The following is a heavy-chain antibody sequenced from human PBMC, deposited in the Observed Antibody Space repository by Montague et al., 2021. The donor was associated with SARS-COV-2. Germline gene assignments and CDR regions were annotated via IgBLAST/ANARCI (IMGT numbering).Heavy chain of an antibody. Sequence: SETLSLTCAVYGGSLSGYYWTWIRQSPGKGLEWIAEINHSGTTNYNFNPSLRSRVTISVDTSKSQFSLQLRSVTAADTGVYYCARWDPQTLTLIGLRGKSASDYWGRGTLVTVSS. V-gene: IGHV4-34*01. CDR3: ARWDPQTLTLIGLRGKSASDY. J-gene: IGHJ4*02. D-gene: IGHD4-23*01. CDR2: INHSGTT. CDR1: GGSLSGYY.